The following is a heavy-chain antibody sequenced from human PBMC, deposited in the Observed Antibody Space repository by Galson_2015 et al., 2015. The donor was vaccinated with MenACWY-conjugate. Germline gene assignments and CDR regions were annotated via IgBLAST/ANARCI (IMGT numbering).Heavy chain of an antibody. CDR1: GFTVSSNY. CDR3: ARWSTRRDCTNGVCYTSYYFDY. Sequence: SLRLSCAASGFTVSSNYMSWVRQAPGKGLEWVSVIYSGGSTYYADSVKGRFTISRDNSKNTLYLQMNSLRAEDTAVYYCARWSTRRDCTNGVCYTSYYFDYWGQGTLVTVSS. CDR2: IYSGGST. V-gene: IGHV3-66*01. D-gene: IGHD2-8*01. J-gene: IGHJ4*02.